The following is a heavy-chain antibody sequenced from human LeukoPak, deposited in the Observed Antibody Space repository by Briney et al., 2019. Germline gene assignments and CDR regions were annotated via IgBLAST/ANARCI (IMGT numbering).Heavy chain of an antibody. CDR1: GYTFTSYG. CDR2: TSAYNGNT. CDR3: ARENPYYDNYYMDV. Sequence: GASVKVSCKASGYTFTSYGISWVRQAPGQGFEWMGWTSAYNGNTNYAQKFQGRVTMTTDTSTSTAYMELRSLRSDDTAVYHCARENPYYDNYYMDVWGKGITVTVSS. V-gene: IGHV1-18*01. J-gene: IGHJ6*03.